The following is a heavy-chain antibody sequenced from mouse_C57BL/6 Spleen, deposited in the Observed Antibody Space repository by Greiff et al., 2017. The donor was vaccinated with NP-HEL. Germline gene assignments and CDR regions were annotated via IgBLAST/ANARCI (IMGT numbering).Heavy chain of an antibody. CDR1: GYAFTNYL. J-gene: IGHJ1*03. Sequence: VQLQESGAELVRPGTSVKVSCKASGYAFTNYLIEWVKQRPGQGLEWIGVINPGSGGTNYNEKFKGKATLTADKSSSTAYMQLSSLTSEDSAVYFCARRGSTMVTGGYFDVWGTGTTVTVSS. V-gene: IGHV1-54*01. CDR2: INPGSGGT. CDR3: ARRGSTMVTGGYFDV. D-gene: IGHD2-2*01.